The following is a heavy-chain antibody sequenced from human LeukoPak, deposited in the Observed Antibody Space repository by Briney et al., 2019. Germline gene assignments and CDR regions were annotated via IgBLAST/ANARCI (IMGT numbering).Heavy chain of an antibody. CDR2: INSDGSST. Sequence: GGSLRLSCAASGFTFSSYWMHWVRQAPGKGLVWVSRINSDGSSTSYADSVKGRFTISRDNAKNTLYLQMNSLRAEDTAVYYCARDAVRFLEWLPFPHYYYYMDVWGKGTTVTVSS. J-gene: IGHJ6*03. V-gene: IGHV3-74*01. D-gene: IGHD3-3*01. CDR3: ARDAVRFLEWLPFPHYYYYMDV. CDR1: GFTFSSYW.